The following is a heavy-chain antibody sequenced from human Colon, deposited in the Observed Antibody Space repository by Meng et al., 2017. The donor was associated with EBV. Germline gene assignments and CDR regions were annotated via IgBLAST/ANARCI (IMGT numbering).Heavy chain of an antibody. Sequence: QVQLQESGPGLVKPSQTLSLTCTVSGGSVSSGCYYWTWIRQHPGKGLEWFGHIYYSGSTFYNPSLKRRVIISIDTSKNQFSLNLRSVTAADTAVYYCARVSSGWDYFDYWGQGTLVTVSS. J-gene: IGHJ4*02. D-gene: IGHD6-19*01. CDR3: ARVSSGWDYFDY. CDR2: IYYSGST. V-gene: IGHV4-31*03. CDR1: GGSVSSGCYY.